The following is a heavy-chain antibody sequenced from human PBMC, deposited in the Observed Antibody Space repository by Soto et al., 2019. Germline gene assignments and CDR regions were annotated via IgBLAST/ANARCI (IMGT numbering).Heavy chain of an antibody. CDR3: AKGPFNVAAPAEMDY. V-gene: IGHV3-23*01. CDR2: ISGSGGST. J-gene: IGHJ4*02. Sequence: PGGSLRLSCSASVFTFSSYAMSWVRQAPGKGLEWVSAISGSGGSTYYADSVKGRFTISRDNSKNTLYLQMNSLRAEDTAVYYFAKGPFNVAAPAEMDYWGQGALVTVSS. D-gene: IGHD2-2*01. CDR1: VFTFSSYA.